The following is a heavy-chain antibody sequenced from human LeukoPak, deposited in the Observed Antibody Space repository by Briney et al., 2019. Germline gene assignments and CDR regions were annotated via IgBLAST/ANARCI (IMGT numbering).Heavy chain of an antibody. Sequence: PSETLSLTCTVSGGSISSYYWSWIRQPPGKGLEWIGYIYYSGSTSYNPSLKSRVTLSIDTSKNQFSLKLSSVTAADTAVYYCARAYYDILTDYYNVPSYYFDYWGQGTQVTVSS. J-gene: IGHJ4*02. V-gene: IGHV4-59*01. CDR1: GGSISSYY. D-gene: IGHD3-9*01. CDR3: ARAYYDILTDYYNVPSYYFDY. CDR2: IYYSGST.